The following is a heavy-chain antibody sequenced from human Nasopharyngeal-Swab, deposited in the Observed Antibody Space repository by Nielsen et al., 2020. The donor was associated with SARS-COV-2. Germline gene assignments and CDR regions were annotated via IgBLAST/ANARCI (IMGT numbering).Heavy chain of an antibody. CDR2: ISGSGSST. CDR3: AKGDSAAGSSSDY. V-gene: IGHV3-23*01. D-gene: IGHD6-13*01. Sequence: GGSLRLSCAASGFTFSSYAMSWVRQAPGKGLESVSTISGSGSSTYYADSVKGRFTISRDNSKNTLYLQMNRLRAEDTAVYYCAKGDSAAGSSSDYWGQGTLVTVSS. CDR1: GFTFSSYA. J-gene: IGHJ4*02.